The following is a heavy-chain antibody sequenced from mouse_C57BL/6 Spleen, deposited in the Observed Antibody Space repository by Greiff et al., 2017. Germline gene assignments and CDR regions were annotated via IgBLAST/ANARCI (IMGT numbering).Heavy chain of an antibody. Sequence: QVQLQQSGAELARPGASVKLSCKASGYTFTSYGISWVKQRTGQGLEWIGEIYPRSGNTYYNEKFKGKATLTADKSSSTAYMELRSLTSEDSAVYFCAREGDYGRPYSPPGYAMDYWGQGTSVTVSS. J-gene: IGHJ4*01. CDR2: IYPRSGNT. CDR3: AREGDYGRPYSPPGYAMDY. V-gene: IGHV1-81*01. CDR1: GYTFTSYG. D-gene: IGHD2-4*01.